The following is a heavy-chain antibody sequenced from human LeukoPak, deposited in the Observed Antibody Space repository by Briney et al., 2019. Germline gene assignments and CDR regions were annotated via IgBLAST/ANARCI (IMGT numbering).Heavy chain of an antibody. Sequence: SETLSLTCTVSGGSISSHYWSWIRQPAGKGLEWIGRIYTSRSTNYNPSLKSRVTMSVDTSKNQFSLKLSSVAAADTAVYYCARVSMVRGAPDYYFDYWGQGTLVTVSS. CDR1: GGSISSHY. V-gene: IGHV4-4*07. CDR3: ARVSMVRGAPDYYFDY. J-gene: IGHJ4*02. D-gene: IGHD3-10*01. CDR2: IYTSRST.